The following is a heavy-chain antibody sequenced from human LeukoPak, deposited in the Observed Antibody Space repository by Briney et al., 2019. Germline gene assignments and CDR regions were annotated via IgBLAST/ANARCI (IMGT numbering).Heavy chain of an antibody. J-gene: IGHJ4*02. D-gene: IGHD3-22*01. CDR3: AREGSSGYYVDY. CDR1: GGSISSSSYY. Sequence: SETLSLTCTVSGGSISSSSYYWGWIRQPPGKGLEWIGSIYHSGSTYYNPSLKSRVTISVGTSKNQFSLKLSSVTAADTAVYYCAREGSSGYYVDYWGQGTLVTASS. CDR2: IYHSGST. V-gene: IGHV4-39*07.